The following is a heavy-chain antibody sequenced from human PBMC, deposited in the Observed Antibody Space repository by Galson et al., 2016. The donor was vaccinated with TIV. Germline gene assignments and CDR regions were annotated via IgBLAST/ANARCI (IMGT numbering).Heavy chain of an antibody. V-gene: IGHV4-31*03. CDR2: IYYSGST. Sequence: TLSLTCTVSGGSISSRGYYWNWIRQHPGKGLEWIGYIYYSGSTYYNPSLRSRLTISLDTSKNHFSLKLRSVTAADTAVYFCVRGLLDSSGYYPPPDAFDLWGLGTMVTVSS. D-gene: IGHD3-22*01. J-gene: IGHJ3*01. CDR1: GGSISSRGYY. CDR3: VRGLLDSSGYYPPPDAFDL.